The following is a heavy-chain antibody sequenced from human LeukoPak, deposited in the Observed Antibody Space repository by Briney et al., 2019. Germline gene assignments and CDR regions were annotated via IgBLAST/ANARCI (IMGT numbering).Heavy chain of an antibody. CDR3: ARVNTMVRGVILAPYYFDY. J-gene: IGHJ4*02. D-gene: IGHD3-10*01. CDR1: GYSISSGYH. CDR2: IYHSGST. V-gene: IGHV4-38-2*01. Sequence: SETLSLTCAVSGYSISSGYHWGWIRQPPGKGLEWIGSIYHSGSTYYNPSLKSRVTISVDTSKNQFSLKLSSVTAADTAVYYCARVNTMVRGVILAPYYFDYWGQGTLVTVSS.